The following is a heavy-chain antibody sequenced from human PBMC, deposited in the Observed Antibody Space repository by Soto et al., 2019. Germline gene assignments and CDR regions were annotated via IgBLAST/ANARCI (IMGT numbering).Heavy chain of an antibody. CDR3: AREVVGTTDHFDY. Sequence: SVKVSCKASGGTFSSYAISWVRQAPGQGLEWMGGIIPIFGTANYAQKFQGRVTITADESTSTAYMELSSLRSEDTAVYYCAREVVGTTDHFDYWGQGTLVTVSS. J-gene: IGHJ4*02. V-gene: IGHV1-69*13. CDR1: GGTFSSYA. CDR2: IIPIFGTA. D-gene: IGHD1-26*01.